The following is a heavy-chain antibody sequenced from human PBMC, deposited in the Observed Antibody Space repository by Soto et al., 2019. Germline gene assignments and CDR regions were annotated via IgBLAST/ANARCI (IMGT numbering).Heavy chain of an antibody. D-gene: IGHD3-10*01. CDR1: GVSFSGYY. CDR2: INHSGST. Sequence: SETLSLTCAVYGVSFSGYYWSWIRQPPGKGLEWIGEINHSGSTNYNPSLKSRVTISVDTSKNQFSLKLSSVTAADTAVYYCARLARSSITMVRGVTPYGMDVWGQGTTVTVSS. J-gene: IGHJ6*02. V-gene: IGHV4-34*01. CDR3: ARLARSSITMVRGVTPYGMDV.